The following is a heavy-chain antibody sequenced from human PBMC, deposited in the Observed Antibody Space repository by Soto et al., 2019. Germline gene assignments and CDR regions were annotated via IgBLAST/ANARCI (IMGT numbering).Heavy chain of an antibody. D-gene: IGHD4-4*01. V-gene: IGHV3-30*18. CDR2: ISYDGRNK. J-gene: IGHJ6*02. CDR3: AKPYSNKRSGMDV. Sequence: QVQLVESGGGVVQPGRSLRLSCAASGFTVSSYGMHWVRQAPGKGLEWVAVISYDGRNKYYADSVKGRFTISIDNSKNSLYLQMNSLRAEDTAVYYCAKPYSNKRSGMDVWGQGTTVTVSS. CDR1: GFTVSSYG.